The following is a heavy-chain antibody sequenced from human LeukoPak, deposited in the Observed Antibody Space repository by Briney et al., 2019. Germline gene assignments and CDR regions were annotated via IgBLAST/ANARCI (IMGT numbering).Heavy chain of an antibody. CDR3: ARATTGTTRAFDI. CDR1: GFTFSSYS. Sequence: PGGSLRLSCAASGFTFSSYSMNWVRQAPGKGLEWVSSISSSSSYIYYADSVKGRFTISRDNAKNSLYLQMNSLRAEDTAVYYCARATTGTTRAFDIWGQGTMVTVSS. CDR2: ISSSSSYI. V-gene: IGHV3-21*01. D-gene: IGHD1-7*01. J-gene: IGHJ3*02.